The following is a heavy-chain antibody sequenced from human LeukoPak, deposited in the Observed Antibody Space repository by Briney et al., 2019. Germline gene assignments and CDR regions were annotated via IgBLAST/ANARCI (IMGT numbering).Heavy chain of an antibody. CDR2: INPNSGGT. CDR1: GYTFTGYY. V-gene: IGHV1-2*02. CDR3: ASSGLETGHADAFDI. Sequence: GASVKVSCKASGYTFTGYYMHWVRQAPGQGLEWMGWINPNSGGTNYAQKFQGRVTMTRDTSISTAYMELSRLRSDDTAVYYCASSGLETGHADAFDIWGQGTMVTVSS. J-gene: IGHJ3*02. D-gene: IGHD1-14*01.